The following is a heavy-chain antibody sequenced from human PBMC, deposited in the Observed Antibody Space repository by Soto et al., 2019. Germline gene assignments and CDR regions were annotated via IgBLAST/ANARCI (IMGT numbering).Heavy chain of an antibody. Sequence: QVQLQESGPGLVKPSETLSLTCTVSGDSLSSYYWSWIRQPPGKGLEWIGYIYHTGGSPNYNPSRKSRVTLSVDTSKTQLSLTLSSVTAADTAVYYCARRYSYGYLFDYWGLGTLVTVSS. V-gene: IGHV4-59*08. D-gene: IGHD5-18*01. CDR2: IYHTGGSP. CDR1: GDSLSSYY. J-gene: IGHJ4*02. CDR3: ARRYSYGYLFDY.